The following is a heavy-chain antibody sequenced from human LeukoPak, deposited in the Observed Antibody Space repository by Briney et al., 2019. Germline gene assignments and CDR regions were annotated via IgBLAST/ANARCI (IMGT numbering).Heavy chain of an antibody. CDR3: AKEENYDILTGYYSGFDY. D-gene: IGHD3-9*01. CDR2: ISWNSGSI. Sequence: GGSLRLSCAASGFTFDDYAMHWVRQAPGKGLEWVSGISWNSGSIGYADSVKGRFTISRDNAKNSLYLQMNSLRAEDTALYYCAKEENYDILTGYYSGFDYWGQGTLVTVSS. J-gene: IGHJ4*02. V-gene: IGHV3-9*01. CDR1: GFTFDDYA.